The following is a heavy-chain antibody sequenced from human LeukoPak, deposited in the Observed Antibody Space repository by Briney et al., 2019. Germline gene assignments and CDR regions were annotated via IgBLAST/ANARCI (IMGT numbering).Heavy chain of an antibody. V-gene: IGHV5-51*01. CDR1: GYSFTSYW. Sequence: GESLNISCKGSGYSFTSYWIGWVRQMPGKGLEWMGIIYPGDSDTRYSPSFQGQVTISADKSISTAYLQWSSLKASDTAMYYCARDGCSGGSCYWDYYYGMDVWGQGTTVTVSS. CDR3: ARDGCSGGSCYWDYYYGMDV. D-gene: IGHD2-15*01. CDR2: IYPGDSDT. J-gene: IGHJ6*02.